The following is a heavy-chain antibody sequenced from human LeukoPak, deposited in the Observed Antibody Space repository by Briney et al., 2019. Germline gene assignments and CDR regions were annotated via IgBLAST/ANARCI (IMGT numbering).Heavy chain of an antibody. D-gene: IGHD6-13*01. Sequence: SGPTLVIPTQAPTLTFTCSGFSRSSSGMCVSWVRQPPVNALEWLARIDWDDDKYYSTSLKTRLTISKDASKNQVVLTMTNIDPVDTATYYCAWLIAAVGWSDPWGQGGLVTVSS. CDR2: IDWDDDK. J-gene: IGHJ5*02. V-gene: IGHV2-70*11. CDR3: AWLIAAVGWSDP. CDR1: GFSRSSSGMC.